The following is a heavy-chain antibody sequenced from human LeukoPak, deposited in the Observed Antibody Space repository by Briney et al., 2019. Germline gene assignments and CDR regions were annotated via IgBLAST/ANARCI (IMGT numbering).Heavy chain of an antibody. CDR2: IRSKAYGGTT. CDR1: GFTFGDYA. CDR3: TRVFEYSNYELDYFDY. D-gene: IGHD4-11*01. Sequence: GGSLRLSCTASGFTFGDYAMSWFRQAPGKGLEWVGFIRSKAYGGTTEYAASVKGRFTISRDDSKSIAYLQMNSLKTEDTAVYYCTRVFEYSNYELDYFDYWGQGTLVTVSS. V-gene: IGHV3-49*03. J-gene: IGHJ4*02.